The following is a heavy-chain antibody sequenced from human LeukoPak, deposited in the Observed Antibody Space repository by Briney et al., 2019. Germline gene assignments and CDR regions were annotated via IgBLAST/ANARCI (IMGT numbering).Heavy chain of an antibody. CDR1: GYTSTSYD. CDR3: ARGPRWDSRRFDD. D-gene: IGHD4-23*01. J-gene: IGHJ4*02. CDR2: MNPNSGNT. Sequence: GASVKVSCKASGYTSTSYDINWVRQATGQGLEWMGWMNPNSGNTGYAQKFQGRVTTTRKTSISTAYMEVSSLRSEDTAVYYCARGPRWDSRRFDDWGQGTLVTVSS. V-gene: IGHV1-8*01.